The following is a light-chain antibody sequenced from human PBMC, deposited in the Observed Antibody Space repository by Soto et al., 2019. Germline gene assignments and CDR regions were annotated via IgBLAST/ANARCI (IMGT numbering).Light chain of an antibody. CDR2: GAS. Sequence: EXVXTXXPSTLSVSPGPRATLSCRASQSVSSDLAWYHQKPGQAPRLHIYGASTRATGIPARFSGSGSGTEFTLTINSLQSEDFAVYYCQQYNTWPRTFGQGTKVDIK. V-gene: IGKV3-15*01. J-gene: IGKJ1*01. CDR3: QQYNTWPRT. CDR1: QSVSSD.